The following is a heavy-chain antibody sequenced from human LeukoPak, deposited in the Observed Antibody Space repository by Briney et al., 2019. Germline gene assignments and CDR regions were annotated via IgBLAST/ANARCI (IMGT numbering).Heavy chain of an antibody. J-gene: IGHJ4*02. Sequence: GGSLRLSCAASGFTVSSNYMSWVRQAPGKGLEWVSVIYSGGSTYYADSVKGRFTISRDNAKNSLYLQLNSLRAEDTAVYYCARESLGTVDYWGQGTLVTVSS. CDR1: GFTVSSNY. D-gene: IGHD7-27*01. CDR2: IYSGGST. CDR3: ARESLGTVDY. V-gene: IGHV3-53*01.